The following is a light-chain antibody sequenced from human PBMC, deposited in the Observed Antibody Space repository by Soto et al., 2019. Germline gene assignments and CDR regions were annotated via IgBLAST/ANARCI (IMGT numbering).Light chain of an antibody. CDR3: QQYDSSFT. Sequence: IVLTQSPATLSLSPGERATLSCTASQPVTTTYIAWYQQKFGQAPRLLIYGASTRATGTPDRFTGGGFGTDVTLTISRVXPEDFXVYYCQQYDSSFTFGGGTKVXMK. V-gene: IGKV3-20*01. J-gene: IGKJ4*01. CDR2: GAS. CDR1: QPVTTTY.